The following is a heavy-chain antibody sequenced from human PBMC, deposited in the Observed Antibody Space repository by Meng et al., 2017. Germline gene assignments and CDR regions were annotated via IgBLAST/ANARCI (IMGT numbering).Heavy chain of an antibody. J-gene: IGHJ4*02. CDR2: INSDGSST. Sequence: LKISCAASGFTFSSYCMHWVRQAPGKGLVWVSRINSDGSSTSYADSVKGRFTISRDNAKNTLYLQMNSLRAEDTAVYCCARDSEVAFDYWGQGTLVTVSS. CDR1: GFTFSSYC. D-gene: IGHD5-12*01. V-gene: IGHV3-74*01. CDR3: ARDSEVAFDY.